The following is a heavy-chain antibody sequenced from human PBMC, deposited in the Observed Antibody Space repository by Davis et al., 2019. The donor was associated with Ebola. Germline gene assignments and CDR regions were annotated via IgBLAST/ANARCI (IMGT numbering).Heavy chain of an antibody. V-gene: IGHV4-34*01. Sequence: SETLSLTCAVYGGSFSGYYWSWIRQPPGKGLEWIGEINHSGSTNYNPPLKSRVTISVDTSKNQFSLKLSSVTAADTAVYYCARGFLEWLLPKYYYYYYYMDVWGKGTTVTVSS. CDR2: INHSGST. J-gene: IGHJ6*03. CDR1: GGSFSGYY. CDR3: ARGFLEWLLPKYYYYYYYMDV. D-gene: IGHD3-3*01.